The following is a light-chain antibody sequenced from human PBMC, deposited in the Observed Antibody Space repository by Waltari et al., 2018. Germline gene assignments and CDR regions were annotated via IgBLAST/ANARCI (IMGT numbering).Light chain of an antibody. V-gene: IGLV2-8*01. CDR3: SSFADTNPFV. Sequence: QSALTQPPSASGSPGQSVTISCTGTSSDVGRYNYVSWYQQHPGKAPKLIIYEVTKRPSGFPDRFSGSKSGNTASLTVSGLQAEDEADYYCSSFADTNPFVFGTGTKVTGL. CDR2: EVT. J-gene: IGLJ1*01. CDR1: SSDVGRYNY.